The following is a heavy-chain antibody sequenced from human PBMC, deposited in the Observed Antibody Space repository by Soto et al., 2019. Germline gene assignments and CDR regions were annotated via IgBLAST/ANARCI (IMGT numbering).Heavy chain of an antibody. D-gene: IGHD3-22*01. CDR1: GFTFSSYA. V-gene: IGHV3-30-3*01. J-gene: IGHJ4*02. CDR2: ISYDGSNK. Sequence: QVQLVESGGGVVQPGRSLRLSCAASGFTFSSYAMHWVRQAPGKGLEWAAVISYDGSNKYYADSVKGRFTISRDNSKNTLYLQMNSVRAEDTAVYYCARDGADSSGYYPSWYYFDYWGQGTLVTVSS. CDR3: ARDGADSSGYYPSWYYFDY.